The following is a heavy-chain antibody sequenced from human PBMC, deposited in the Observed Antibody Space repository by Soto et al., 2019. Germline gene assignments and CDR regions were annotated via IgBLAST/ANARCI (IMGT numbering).Heavy chain of an antibody. J-gene: IGHJ4*02. V-gene: IGHV4-59*11. D-gene: IGHD3-3*01. Sequence: PSETLSLTCTVSGGSISSHYWSWIRQPPGKGLEWIGYIYYSGSTNYNRSLKSRVTISLDTSKNHFSLKLNSLTAADTAVYYCAREYDFWSGPRFDYWGQGTLVTVSS. CDR2: IYYSGST. CDR1: GGSISSHY. CDR3: AREYDFWSGPRFDY.